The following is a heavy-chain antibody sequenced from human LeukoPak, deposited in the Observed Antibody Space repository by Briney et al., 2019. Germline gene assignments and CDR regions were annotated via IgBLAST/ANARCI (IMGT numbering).Heavy chain of an antibody. V-gene: IGHV1-2*02. CDR1: GYSLTGYY. CDR2: INPNSGGT. Sequence: GASVKVSCKASGYSLTGYYMHWVRQAPGQGLEWMGWINPNSGGTNYAQKFQGRVTMTGDTSISTAYMELSRLRSDDTAVYYCARDGRYDSRSFDYWGQGTLVTVSS. J-gene: IGHJ4*02. D-gene: IGHD3-22*01. CDR3: ARDGRYDSRSFDY.